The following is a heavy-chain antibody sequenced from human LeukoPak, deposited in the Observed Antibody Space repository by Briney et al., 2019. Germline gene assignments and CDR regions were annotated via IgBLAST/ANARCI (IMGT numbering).Heavy chain of an antibody. V-gene: IGHV1-46*01. CDR3: ARRSGWYYFDY. D-gene: IGHD6-19*01. Sequence: GASVKVSCKASGYTFTSYYMHWVRQAPGQGLEWMGIINPSGGSTSYAQKFQGRVTMTRDTSTSTVYMELSSLRSEDTGVYYCARRSGWYYFDYWGQGTLVTVSS. J-gene: IGHJ4*02. CDR2: INPSGGST. CDR1: GYTFTSYY.